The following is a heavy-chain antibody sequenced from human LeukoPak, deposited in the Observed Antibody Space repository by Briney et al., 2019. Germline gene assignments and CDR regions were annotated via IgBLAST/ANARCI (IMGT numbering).Heavy chain of an antibody. Sequence: SETLSLTCAVYGGSFSGYYWSWIRQPPGKGLEWIGYIYYSGSTNYNPSLKSRVTISVDTSKNQFSLKLSSVTAADTAVYYCARAYSSGWLYYFDYWGQGTLVTVSS. V-gene: IGHV4-59*08. CDR1: GGSFSGYY. D-gene: IGHD6-19*01. CDR3: ARAYSSGWLYYFDY. CDR2: IYYSGST. J-gene: IGHJ4*02.